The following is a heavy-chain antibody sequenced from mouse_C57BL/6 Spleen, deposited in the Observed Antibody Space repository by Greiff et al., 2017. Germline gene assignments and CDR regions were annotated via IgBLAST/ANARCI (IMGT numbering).Heavy chain of an antibody. V-gene: IGHV1-64*01. J-gene: IGHJ2*01. CDR3: AKNLLLRYPFDH. CDR2: IHPNSGST. Sequence: QVQLQQPGAELVKPGASVKLSCKASGYTFTSYWMHWVKQRPGQGLEWIGMIHPNSGSTKYNEKFKSKATLTVDKSSSTAYMQLSSLTSEYSAVXDLAKNLLLRYPFDHLGQGTTLTVSP. CDR1: GYTFTSYW. D-gene: IGHD1-1*01.